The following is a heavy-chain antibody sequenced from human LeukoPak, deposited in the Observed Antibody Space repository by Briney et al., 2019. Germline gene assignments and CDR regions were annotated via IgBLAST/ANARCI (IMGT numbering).Heavy chain of an antibody. J-gene: IGHJ4*02. V-gene: IGHV1-2*02. Sequence: ASVKVSCKASGYTFTGYYMHWVRQAPGQGLEWMGWINPNSGGTNYAQKFQGRVTMTRDTSISTAYMELSRLRSDDTAAYYCARSITMIVVPEDDHLDYWGQGTLVTVSS. CDR2: INPNSGGT. CDR1: GYTFTGYY. D-gene: IGHD3-22*01. CDR3: ARSITMIVVPEDDHLDY.